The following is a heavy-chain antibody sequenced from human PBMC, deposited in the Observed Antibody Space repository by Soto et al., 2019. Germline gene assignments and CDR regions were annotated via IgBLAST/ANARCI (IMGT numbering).Heavy chain of an antibody. D-gene: IGHD2-15*01. CDR2: IYPGDSDT. Sequence: SGESLQISCKGSGYSFTSDWIGWVRQMPGKGLEWMGIIYPGDSDTRYSPSFQGQVTISADKSISTAYLQWSSLKASDTAMYYCARHGVAATGRRYYYYGMDGWGQGTTVTVSS. J-gene: IGHJ6*02. V-gene: IGHV5-51*01. CDR3: ARHGVAATGRRYYYYGMDG. CDR1: GYSFTSDW.